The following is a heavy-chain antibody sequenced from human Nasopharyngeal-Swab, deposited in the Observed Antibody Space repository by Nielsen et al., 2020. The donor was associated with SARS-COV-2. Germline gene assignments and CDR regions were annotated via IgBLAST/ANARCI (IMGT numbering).Heavy chain of an antibody. CDR3: ATIYAIVGASGSFDY. D-gene: IGHD1-26*01. V-gene: IGHV1-24*01. Sequence: ASVKVSCKVSGYTLTELSMHWVRQAPGKGLEWMGGFDPEDGETIYAQKFQGRVTMTEDTSTDTAYMELSRLRSEDTAVYYCATIYAIVGASGSFDYWGQGTLVTVSS. J-gene: IGHJ4*02. CDR2: FDPEDGET. CDR1: GYTLTELS.